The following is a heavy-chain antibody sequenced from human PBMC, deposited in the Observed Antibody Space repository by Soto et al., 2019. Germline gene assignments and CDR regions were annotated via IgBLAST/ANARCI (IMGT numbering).Heavy chain of an antibody. CDR3: SQGELLSSGGFFDY. CDR2: IRSNGGTT. V-gene: IGHV3-64D*06. CDR1: GFTFSNYV. J-gene: IGHJ4*02. D-gene: IGHD3-16*01. Sequence: PGGSLRLSCSASGFTFSNYVMHWVRQAPGKGLEYVSAIRSNGGTTYYADSVKGRFTISRDNSKNTLYLQMTSLRAEDTAVYYCSQGELLSSGGFFDYWGQGTLVTVSS.